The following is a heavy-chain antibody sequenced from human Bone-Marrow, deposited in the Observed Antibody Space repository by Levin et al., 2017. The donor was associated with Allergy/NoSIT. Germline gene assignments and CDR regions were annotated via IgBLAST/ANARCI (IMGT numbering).Heavy chain of an antibody. D-gene: IGHD1-7*01. Sequence: GGSLRLSCAASGFTFSRYAMAWVRQAPGQGLEWVSVMSGSGGRTVYADSVMGRFTISRDNSKNIMYLQMNSLRVEDTALYYCAREDNWNYDYWGQGTLVTVSS. CDR2: MSGSGGRT. CDR1: GFTFSRYA. CDR3: AREDNWNYDY. J-gene: IGHJ4*02. V-gene: IGHV3-23*01.